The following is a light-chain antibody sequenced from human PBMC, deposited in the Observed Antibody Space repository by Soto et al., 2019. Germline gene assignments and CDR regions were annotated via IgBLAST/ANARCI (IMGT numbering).Light chain of an antibody. J-gene: IGKJ4*01. CDR3: QQYGSSPLT. Sequence: EIVLTQSPGTLSLSPGERATLSCRARQSVSSSYLAWYQQKPGQAPRLLIYGASSRATGIPDRFSGSGSGTDFTLTISRLEPEEFAVYYCQQYGSSPLTFGGGTKGEIK. CDR1: QSVSSSY. CDR2: GAS. V-gene: IGKV3-20*01.